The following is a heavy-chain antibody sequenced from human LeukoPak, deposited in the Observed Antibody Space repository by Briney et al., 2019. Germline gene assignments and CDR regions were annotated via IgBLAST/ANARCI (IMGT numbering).Heavy chain of an antibody. CDR2: ISSSSRSNI. D-gene: IGHD6-19*01. Sequence: GGSLRLSCAASGFTFSTYDMNWVRQAPGKGLEWVSSISSSSRSNIYYADSVKGRFTISRDNAKNSLYLQMNSLRAEDTALYYCARERDSSGWYYYYMDVWGKGTTVTVSS. CDR3: ARERDSSGWYYYYMDV. J-gene: IGHJ6*03. V-gene: IGHV3-21*04. CDR1: GFTFSTYD.